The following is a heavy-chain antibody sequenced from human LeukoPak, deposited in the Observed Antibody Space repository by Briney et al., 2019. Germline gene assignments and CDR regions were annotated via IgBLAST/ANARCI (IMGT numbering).Heavy chain of an antibody. CDR3: ARGAVAGFSPVDY. CDR2: ISYDGSNK. Sequence: PGRSLRLSCAASGFTFSSYGMHWVRQAPGKGLEWVAVISYDGSNKYYADSVKGRFTISRDNSKNTLYLQMNSLRAEDTAVYYCARGAVAGFSPVDYWGQGTLVTVSS. V-gene: IGHV3-30*03. J-gene: IGHJ4*02. CDR1: GFTFSSYG. D-gene: IGHD6-19*01.